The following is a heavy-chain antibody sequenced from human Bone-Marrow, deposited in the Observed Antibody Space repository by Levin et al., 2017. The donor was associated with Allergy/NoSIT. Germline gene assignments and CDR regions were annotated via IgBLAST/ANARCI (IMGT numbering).Heavy chain of an antibody. D-gene: IGHD3-10*01. Sequence: SQTLSLTCTVSGDSISSGSHYWTWIRQYPGKGLEWIGYTNYRGQGNQNPPLKSRISTSVDTSKNQFSLRLNSVTAADTAVYYCARVGRDYSSGSYFGFFDYWGQGILVTVSS. J-gene: IGHJ4*02. CDR1: GDSISSGSHY. V-gene: IGHV4-31*03. CDR3: ARVGRDYSSGSYFGFFDY. CDR2: TNYRGQG.